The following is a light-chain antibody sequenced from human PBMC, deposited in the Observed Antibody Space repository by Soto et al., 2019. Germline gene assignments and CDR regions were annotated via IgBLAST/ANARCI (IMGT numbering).Light chain of an antibody. V-gene: IGKV3-20*01. CDR3: QQYGRSLFT. CDR2: GAS. CDR1: QSVSSSY. Sequence: EIVLTQSPGTLSLSPGERATLSCRASQSVSSSYLAWYQQKPGQAPRLLIYGASSRATGIPDRFSGSGSETDFTLTISRLEPEDVAVYYCQQYGRSLFTFGPGTKVDIK. J-gene: IGKJ3*01.